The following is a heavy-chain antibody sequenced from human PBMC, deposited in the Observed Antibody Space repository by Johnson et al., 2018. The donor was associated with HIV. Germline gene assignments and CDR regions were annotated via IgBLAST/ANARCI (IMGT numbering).Heavy chain of an antibody. CDR3: ARGRFPEYIDIASGAFDI. CDR2: IKEDGSDK. V-gene: IGHV3-7*01. D-gene: IGHD5-12*01. J-gene: IGHJ3*02. Sequence: VQLVESGGGLVQPGGSLRLSCAASGFTFSNYWMNWVRQAPGKGLEWVANIKEDGSDKYYVDSVKGRFTISRDNVQNSLSLQMNSLRPEDTAVYYCARGRFPEYIDIASGAFDIWGQGTMVIVSS. CDR1: GFTFSNYW.